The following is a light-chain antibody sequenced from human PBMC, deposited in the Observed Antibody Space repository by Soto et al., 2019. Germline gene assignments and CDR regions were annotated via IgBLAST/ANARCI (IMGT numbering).Light chain of an antibody. V-gene: IGLV2-8*01. CDR2: EVS. J-gene: IGLJ2*01. CDR3: SSSTRNNNFVV. Sequence: QSALTQPPSASGSPGQSVTISCTGTSSDVGGYNYVSWYQQHPGKAPKLMIYEVSKRPSGVPDRFSGSKSDNTASLTVSGLQAEDEADYYCSSSTRNNNFVVFGGGTKLTVL. CDR1: SSDVGGYNY.